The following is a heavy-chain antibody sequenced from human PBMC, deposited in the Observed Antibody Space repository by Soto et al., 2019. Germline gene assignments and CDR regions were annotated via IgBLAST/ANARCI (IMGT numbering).Heavy chain of an antibody. J-gene: IGHJ6*03. Sequence: GGSLRLSCAASGFTFSSYGMHWVRQAPGKGLEWVAVIWYDGSNKYYADSVKGRFTISRDNSKNTLYLQMNSLRAEDTAVYYCAREFGGYYYYMDVWGKGTTVTVSS. V-gene: IGHV3-33*01. CDR3: AREFGGYYYYMDV. CDR1: GFTFSSYG. D-gene: IGHD3-10*01. CDR2: IWYDGSNK.